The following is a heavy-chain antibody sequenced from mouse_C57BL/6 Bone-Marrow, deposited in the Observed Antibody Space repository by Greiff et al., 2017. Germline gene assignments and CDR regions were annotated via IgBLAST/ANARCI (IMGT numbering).Heavy chain of an antibody. CDR2: IYPGDGDT. CDR3: ARRYYGSPDY. J-gene: IGHJ2*01. Sequence: QVQLQQSGPELVKPGASVKISCKASGYAFSSSWMNWVKQRPGKGLEWIGRIYPGDGDTNYNGKFKGKATLTADKSSSTAYMQLSSLTSEDSAVYFCARRYYGSPDYWGQGTTLTVSS. CDR1: GYAFSSSW. D-gene: IGHD1-1*01. V-gene: IGHV1-82*01.